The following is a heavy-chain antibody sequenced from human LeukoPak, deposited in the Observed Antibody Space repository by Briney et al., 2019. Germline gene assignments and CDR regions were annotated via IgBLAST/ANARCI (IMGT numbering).Heavy chain of an antibody. CDR3: ARLPRSIAVAGRDAFDI. CDR2: IKQDGSDE. D-gene: IGHD6-19*01. Sequence: GGSLRLSCAASGFTFSSYWMSWVRQAPGEGLEWVANIKQDGSDEYYADSVKGRFTMSRDNAKNSLYLQMNSLRAEDTAVYYCARLPRSIAVAGRDAFDIWGQGTMVTVSS. CDR1: GFTFSSYW. V-gene: IGHV3-7*05. J-gene: IGHJ3*02.